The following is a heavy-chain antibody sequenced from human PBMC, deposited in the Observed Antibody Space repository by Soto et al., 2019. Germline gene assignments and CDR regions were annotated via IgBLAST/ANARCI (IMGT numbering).Heavy chain of an antibody. CDR1: GFTFSSFG. J-gene: IGHJ6*03. CDR3: AKGGGPAGMPGYYYMDV. Sequence: QVQLVESGGGVVKPGRSVRLSCAASGFTFSSFGMHWVRQAPGKGLEWVAIISYDGSNRYYGDSVKGRITISRDNSKNTVYLEMNRLRVEDTAVYYCAKGGGPAGMPGYYYMDVWGKGIAVNISS. V-gene: IGHV3-30*18. CDR2: ISYDGSNR. D-gene: IGHD2-2*01.